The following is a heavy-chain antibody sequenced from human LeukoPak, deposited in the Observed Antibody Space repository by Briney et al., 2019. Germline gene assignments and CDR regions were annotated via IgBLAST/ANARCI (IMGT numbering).Heavy chain of an antibody. Sequence: PSETLSLTCTVSGGSISSSSYYWGWIRQPPGKGLEWIGSIYYSGSTNYNPSLKSRVTISVDTSKNQFSLKLSSVTAADTAVYYCASKIVVVPAAANWFDPWGQGTLVTVSS. J-gene: IGHJ5*02. CDR2: IYYSGST. CDR1: GGSISSSSYY. D-gene: IGHD2-2*01. CDR3: ASKIVVVPAAANWFDP. V-gene: IGHV4-39*07.